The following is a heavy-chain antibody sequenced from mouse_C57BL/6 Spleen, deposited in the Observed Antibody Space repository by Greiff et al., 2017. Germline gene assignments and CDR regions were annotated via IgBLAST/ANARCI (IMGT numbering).Heavy chain of an antibody. V-gene: IGHV14-3*01. Sequence: EVQRVESVAELVRPGASVKLSCTASGFNIKNTYMHWVKQRPEQGLEWIGRIDPANGNTKYAPKFQGKATITADTSSNTAYLQLSSLTSEDTAIYYCARRGLYYGNLADAMDYWGQGTSVTVSS. CDR2: IDPANGNT. J-gene: IGHJ4*01. D-gene: IGHD2-1*01. CDR1: GFNIKNTY. CDR3: ARRGLYYGNLADAMDY.